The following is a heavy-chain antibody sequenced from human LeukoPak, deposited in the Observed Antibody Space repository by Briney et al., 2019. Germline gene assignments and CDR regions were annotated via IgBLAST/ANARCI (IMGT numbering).Heavy chain of an antibody. D-gene: IGHD3-16*02. J-gene: IGHJ4*02. V-gene: IGHV4-34*01. CDR3: TSHYSSESYRYTGSFDY. Sequence: SGTLSLTCAVYGGSFSDYYWSWIRQTPGKGLEWIGEINHSGSTNYNPSLKSRVSISVDTSKNQFSLKLNSVTAADAAIYYCTSHYSSESYRYTGSFDYWGQGTLVTVSS. CDR1: GGSFSDYY. CDR2: INHSGST.